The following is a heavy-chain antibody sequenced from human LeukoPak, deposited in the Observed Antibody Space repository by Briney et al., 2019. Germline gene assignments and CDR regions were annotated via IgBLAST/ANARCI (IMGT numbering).Heavy chain of an antibody. CDR1: GYTFASHY. D-gene: IGHD3-22*01. V-gene: IGHV1-46*01. CDR3: ARAPDTSGYFAQPNFDY. J-gene: IGHJ4*02. CDR2: INPSGGVT. Sequence: ASVKVSCKASGYTFASHYLHLVRQAPGQGREWMGIINPSGGVTSSAQKFQGRVTMTRDTSLSTVFMELSSLTSEDTAVYYCARAPDTSGYFAQPNFDYWGQGTLVTVSS.